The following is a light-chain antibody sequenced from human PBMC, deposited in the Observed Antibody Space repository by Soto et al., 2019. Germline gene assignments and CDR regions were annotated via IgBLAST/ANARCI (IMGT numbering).Light chain of an antibody. CDR1: RSDIGAGYR. CDR2: DNT. J-gene: IGLJ2*01. CDR3: QSYDNSLSAVV. Sequence: QSVLTQPPSVSGAPGQRVTISCTGSRSDIGAGYRVRWYQQVPGAAPKLLIYDNTNRPSGVSARFSASRSGTSASLAITGRQAEDEADYYCQSYDNSLSAVVFGGGTKVTVL. V-gene: IGLV1-40*01.